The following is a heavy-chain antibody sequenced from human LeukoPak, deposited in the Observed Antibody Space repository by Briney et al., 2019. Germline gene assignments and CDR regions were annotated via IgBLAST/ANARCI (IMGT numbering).Heavy chain of an antibody. Sequence: GGSLRLSCAASGFTFSNSWMNWVRQARGKGLEWVANIKPDGSETHYVDAVKGQFTISRDNALNSVYLQRNSMRAEATAVYYCFGSASYSKWDQGTLVTVSS. CDR2: IKPDGSET. CDR3: FGSASYSK. CDR1: GFTFSNSW. J-gene: IGHJ4*02. V-gene: IGHV3-7*01. D-gene: IGHD3-10*01.